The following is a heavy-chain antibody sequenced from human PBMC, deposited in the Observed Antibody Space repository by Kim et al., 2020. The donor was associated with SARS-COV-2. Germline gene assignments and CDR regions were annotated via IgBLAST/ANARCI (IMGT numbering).Heavy chain of an antibody. CDR2: IWYDGSNK. CDR3: ARAPGEGLWFGES. V-gene: IGHV3-33*01. J-gene: IGHJ5*02. D-gene: IGHD3-10*01. CDR1: GFTFSSYG. Sequence: GGSLRLSCAASGFTFSSYGMHWVRQAPGKGLEWVAVIWYDGSNKYYADSVKGRFTISRDNSKNTLYLQMNSLRAEDTAVYYCARAPGEGLWFGESWGQGTLVTVSS.